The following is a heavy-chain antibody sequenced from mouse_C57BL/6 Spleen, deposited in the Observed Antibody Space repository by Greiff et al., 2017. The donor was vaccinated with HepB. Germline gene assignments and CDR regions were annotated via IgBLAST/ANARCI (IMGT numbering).Heavy chain of an antibody. V-gene: IGHV1-22*01. J-gene: IGHJ1*03. CDR1: GYTFTDYN. CDR2: INPNNGGT. D-gene: IGHD2-4*01. CDR3: ARSYDYDVYFDV. Sequence: EVQLQQSGPELVKPGASVKMSCKASGYTFTDYNMHWVKQSHGKSLEWIGYINPNNGGTSYNQKFKGKATLTVNKSSSTAYMELRSLTSEDSAVYYCARSYDYDVYFDVWGTGTTVTVSS.